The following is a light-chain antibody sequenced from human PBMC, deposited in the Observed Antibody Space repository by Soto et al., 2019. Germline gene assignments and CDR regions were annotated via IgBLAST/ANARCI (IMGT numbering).Light chain of an antibody. Sequence: DIQMTQSPSTLSASVGDRVTITCRASQSTSSWLAWYQQKPGKAPKLLIYDASSLESGVPSRFSGSGSGTEFTLTISSLQPDDFATYYCQQYNSYKYTFGQGTKLEIK. CDR2: DAS. CDR1: QSTSSW. CDR3: QQYNSYKYT. J-gene: IGKJ2*01. V-gene: IGKV1-5*01.